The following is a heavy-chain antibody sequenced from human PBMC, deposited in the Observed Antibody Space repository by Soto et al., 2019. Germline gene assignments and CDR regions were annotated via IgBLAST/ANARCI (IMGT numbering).Heavy chain of an antibody. D-gene: IGHD2-15*01. CDR3: ARHRQDPPYYYYYMDV. CDR2: TYPGDADI. J-gene: IGHJ6*03. V-gene: IGHV5-51*01. CDR1: GYIFTNYW. Sequence: GESLRFSCRGSGYIFTNYWIGGGRQMPGKGLEWMGITYPGDADIRYSPSIPGQVSISVDTSISAAYLQWRSLKASDTAMYYCARHRQDPPYYYYYMDVWGKGIPGHRLL.